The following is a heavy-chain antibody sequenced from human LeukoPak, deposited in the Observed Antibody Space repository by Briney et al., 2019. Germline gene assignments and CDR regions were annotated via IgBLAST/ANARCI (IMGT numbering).Heavy chain of an antibody. D-gene: IGHD6-6*01. V-gene: IGHV1-24*01. Sequence: GASVKVSCKVSGYTLTELSMHWVRQAPGKGLEWMGGFDPEDGETIYAQKFQGRVTMTEDTSTDTAYMELSSLRSEDTAVYYCAGMIAARSFAAFDTWGQGTMVTVSS. CDR3: AGMIAARSFAAFDT. CDR2: FDPEDGET. CDR1: GYTLTELS. J-gene: IGHJ3*02.